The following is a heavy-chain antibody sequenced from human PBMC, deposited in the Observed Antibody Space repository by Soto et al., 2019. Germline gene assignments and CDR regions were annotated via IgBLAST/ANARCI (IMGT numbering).Heavy chain of an antibody. Sequence: SVKVSCKATGGTFSSYAISWVRQAPGQGLEWMGGIIPIFGTANYAQKFQGRVTITADKSTSTAYMELSSLRSEETAVYYCARDKNIAAAGTLYNWFDPWGQGTLVTVSS. D-gene: IGHD6-13*01. V-gene: IGHV1-69*06. CDR2: IIPIFGTA. CDR3: ARDKNIAAAGTLYNWFDP. CDR1: GGTFSSYA. J-gene: IGHJ5*02.